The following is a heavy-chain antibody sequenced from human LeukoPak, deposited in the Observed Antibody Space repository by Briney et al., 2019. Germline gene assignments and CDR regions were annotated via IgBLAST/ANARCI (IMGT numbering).Heavy chain of an antibody. CDR2: IYTSGST. V-gene: IGHV4-4*07. J-gene: IGHJ4*02. CDR1: DGSNSNYY. Sequence: SETLSLTCTVSDGSNSNYYWTWIRQPAGKGLEWIGHIYTSGSTTYNTSLKSRVTISVDTSKNQFSLKLSSVTAADTAVYYCARVTSRQQLTHWGQGTLVTVSS. CDR3: ARVTSRQQLTH. D-gene: IGHD6-13*01.